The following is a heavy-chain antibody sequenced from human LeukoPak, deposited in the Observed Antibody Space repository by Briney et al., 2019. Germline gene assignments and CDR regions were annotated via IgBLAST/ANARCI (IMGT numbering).Heavy chain of an antibody. D-gene: IGHD3-10*01. J-gene: IGHJ4*02. V-gene: IGHV4-59*01. CDR3: ARAVGGDGSGSL. CDR2: IYYRVTS. CDR1: GDSISTYY. Sequence: SESLSLTCTVSGDSISTYYWSWIRQPPGKGLEWIGYIYYRVTSDYNPSLKSRVTMSVDMSTRQISLKLSSVTAADTAVYYCARAVGGDGSGSLWGPGTLVTVSS.